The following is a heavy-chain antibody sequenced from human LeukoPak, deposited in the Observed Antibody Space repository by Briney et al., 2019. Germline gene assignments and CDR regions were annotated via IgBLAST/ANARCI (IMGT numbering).Heavy chain of an antibody. D-gene: IGHD2-2*01. Sequence: ASVKVSCKASGYTFTSYYMHWVRQAPGQGLEWMGWISAYNGNTNYAQKLQGRVTMTTDTSTSTAYMELRSLRSDDTAVYYCARRNYCSSTSCHEADYWGQGTLVTVSS. J-gene: IGHJ4*02. CDR3: ARRNYCSSTSCHEADY. V-gene: IGHV1-18*04. CDR1: GYTFTSYY. CDR2: ISAYNGNT.